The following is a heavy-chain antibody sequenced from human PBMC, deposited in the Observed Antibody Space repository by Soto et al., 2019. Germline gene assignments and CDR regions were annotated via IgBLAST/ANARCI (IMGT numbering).Heavy chain of an antibody. V-gene: IGHV1-46*01. J-gene: IGHJ6*02. CDR3: ARSQITMVRGVTGMDV. D-gene: IGHD3-10*01. Sequence: GASVKVSCKASGYTLTSSYMHWVRQAPGQGLEWMGIINPSGGSTNYAQKFQGRVTMTRDTSTSTVYMEVSSLRSEDTAVYYCARSQITMVRGVTGMDVWGQGTTVTVSS. CDR1: GYTLTSSY. CDR2: INPSGGST.